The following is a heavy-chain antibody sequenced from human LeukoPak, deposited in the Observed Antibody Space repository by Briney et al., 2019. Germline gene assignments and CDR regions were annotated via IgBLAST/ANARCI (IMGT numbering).Heavy chain of an antibody. Sequence: SVKVSYKASGGTFSSYAISWVRQAPGQGREWMGRIIPIFGTPNYAQKFQGRVTITTDESTSTAYMELSSLRSEDTAVYYCARGRLISSSSWYLVGWFDPWGQGTLVTVSS. V-gene: IGHV1-69*05. CDR2: IIPIFGTP. CDR1: GGTFSSYA. J-gene: IGHJ5*02. CDR3: ARGRLISSSSWYLVGWFDP. D-gene: IGHD6-13*01.